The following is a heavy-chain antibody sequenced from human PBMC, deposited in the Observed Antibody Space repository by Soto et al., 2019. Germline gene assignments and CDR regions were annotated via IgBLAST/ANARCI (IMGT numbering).Heavy chain of an antibody. CDR1: GFTFSSYG. V-gene: IGHV3-33*01. D-gene: IGHD5-18*01. CDR2: IWYDGSNK. Sequence: GGSLRLSCAASGFTFSSYGMHWVRQAPGKGLEWVAVIWYDGSNKYYADSVKGRFTISRDNSKNTLYLQMNSLRAEDTAVYYCARDLPPYVDTAMAYWGQGTLVTVSS. CDR3: ARDLPPYVDTAMAY. J-gene: IGHJ4*02.